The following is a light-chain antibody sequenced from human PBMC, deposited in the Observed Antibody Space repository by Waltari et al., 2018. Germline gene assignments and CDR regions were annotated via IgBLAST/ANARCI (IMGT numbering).Light chain of an antibody. Sequence: EIVLTQSPGTLSLSPGERATLSCRASQTVNSKYLTWYQQKTGQAPRLLIYSASNRASGIPDRFSGSGSGTDFTLTISRLEPEDFAVYYCQQYGTSPRTFGQGTKVEVK. CDR2: SAS. V-gene: IGKV3-20*01. CDR3: QQYGTSPRT. J-gene: IGKJ1*01. CDR1: QTVNSKY.